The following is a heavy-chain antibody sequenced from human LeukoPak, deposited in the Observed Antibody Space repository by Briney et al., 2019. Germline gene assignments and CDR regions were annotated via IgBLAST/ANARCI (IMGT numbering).Heavy chain of an antibody. CDR2: INHSGST. J-gene: IGHJ4*02. CDR3: ARTVTRTFDY. D-gene: IGHD4-17*01. V-gene: IGHV4-34*01. CDR1: GGSFSGYY. Sequence: SETLSLTCAVYGGSFSGYYWSWIRQPPGKGLEWIGEINHSGSTNYNPSLKSRVTISVDTSKNQFSLKLSSVTAADTAVYYCARTVTRTFDYWGQGTLVTVSS.